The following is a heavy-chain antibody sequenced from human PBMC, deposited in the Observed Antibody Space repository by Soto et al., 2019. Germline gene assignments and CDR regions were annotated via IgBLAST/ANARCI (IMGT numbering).Heavy chain of an antibody. CDR1: RGSISSSSYY. CDR3: ARHQAIAAAFTY. J-gene: IGHJ4*02. Sequence: LXLTCTVSRGSISSSSYYWGWILQPPGKGLEWIGSIYYSGSTYYNPSLKSRVTISVDTSKNQFSLKLSSVTAAGTAVYYCARHQAIAAAFTYWGQGTLVTVSS. V-gene: IGHV4-39*01. CDR2: IYYSGST. D-gene: IGHD6-13*01.